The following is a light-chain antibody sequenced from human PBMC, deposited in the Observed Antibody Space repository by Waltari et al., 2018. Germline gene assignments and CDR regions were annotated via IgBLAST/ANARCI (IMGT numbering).Light chain of an antibody. CDR2: GVF. V-gene: IGLV2-14*03. Sequence: QSALTQPASVSGSPGQSITISCTGTSRDVGFYNYVSWYQQHPGKAPKLMIYGVFERPSGVSNRFPGSKSGNTASLTISGLQAEDEANYYCNSYAGSSSWVFGGGTKLTVL. J-gene: IGLJ3*02. CDR3: NSYAGSSSWV. CDR1: SRDVGFYNY.